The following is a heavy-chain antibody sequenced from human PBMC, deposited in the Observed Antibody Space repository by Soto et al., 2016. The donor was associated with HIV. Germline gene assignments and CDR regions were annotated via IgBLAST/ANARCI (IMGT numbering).Heavy chain of an antibody. V-gene: IGHV3-9*03. J-gene: IGHJ6*03. Sequence: EVQLVESGGGLVQPGRSLRLSCAASGFTFDDYAMHWVRQAPGKGLEWVSGISWNSGSIGYADSVKGRFTISRDNAKNSLYLQMNSLRAEDMALYYCAKEGGGRMNYYMDVVGTKGPRSPSP. D-gene: IGHD3-10*01. CDR1: GFTFDDYA. CDR2: ISWNSGSI. CDR3: AKEGGGRMNYYMDV.